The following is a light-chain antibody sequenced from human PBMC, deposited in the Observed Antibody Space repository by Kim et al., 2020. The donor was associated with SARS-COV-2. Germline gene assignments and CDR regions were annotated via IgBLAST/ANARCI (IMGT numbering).Light chain of an antibody. CDR1: SLRSYY. J-gene: IGLJ2*01. V-gene: IGLV3-19*01. CDR2: GKD. CDR3: NSRDSNDYVV. Sequence: SSELTQDPAVSMALGQTVTITCQGDSLRSYYATWYQQKPGQAPKVVIYGKDNRPSGVPDRFSGSSSGNTAYLTITGTQAGDEADYYCNSRDSNDYVVFGGGTQLTVL.